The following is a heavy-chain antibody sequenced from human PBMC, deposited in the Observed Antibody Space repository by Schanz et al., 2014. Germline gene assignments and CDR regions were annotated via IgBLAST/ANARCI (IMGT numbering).Heavy chain of an antibody. CDR3: ARELRLEYYFDY. CDR1: GYTFTGYY. V-gene: IGHV1-2*02. Sequence: QVQLLQSGAEVKKPGASVKVSCKASGYTFTGYYMHWVRQAPGQGLEWMGRINPNSGGTNYAQKFQVRFTMTRDTSISTAYMELSSLRSDDTGVYYCARELRLEYYFDYWGQGTQVTVSS. D-gene: IGHD4-17*01. J-gene: IGHJ4*02. CDR2: INPNSGGT.